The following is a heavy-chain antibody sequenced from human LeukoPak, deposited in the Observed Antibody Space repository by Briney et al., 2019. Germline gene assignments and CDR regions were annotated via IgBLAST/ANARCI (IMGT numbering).Heavy chain of an antibody. D-gene: IGHD5-12*01. CDR1: GFTFSSYE. J-gene: IGHJ5*02. CDR2: ISGSGGST. Sequence: GGSLRLSCAASGFTFSSYEMNWVRQAPGKGLEWVSAISGSGGSTYYADSVKGRFTISRDNSKNTLYPQMNSLRAEDTAVYYCAKGSWLRFGWFDPWGQGTLVAVSS. CDR3: AKGSWLRFGWFDP. V-gene: IGHV3-23*01.